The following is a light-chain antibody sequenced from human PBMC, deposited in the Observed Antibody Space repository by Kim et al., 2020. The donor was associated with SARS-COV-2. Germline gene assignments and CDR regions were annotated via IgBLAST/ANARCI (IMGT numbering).Light chain of an antibody. CDR1: QSISSN. J-gene: IGKJ5*01. Sequence: SLSPGATATPPGKASQSISSNRAGYQQRPCQAPRVLRYGASARATGIPARFSGSGSGTEFTLTISNLQSEDFAVYYCQQYAYWRAFGQGTRLEIK. V-gene: IGKV3-15*01. CDR2: GAS. CDR3: QQYAYWRA.